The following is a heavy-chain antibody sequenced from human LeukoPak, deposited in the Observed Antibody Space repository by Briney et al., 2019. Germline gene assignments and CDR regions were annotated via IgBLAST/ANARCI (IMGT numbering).Heavy chain of an antibody. CDR3: ARLHHDYGSGTYGGAYNYYMDV. CDR2: IFSSGST. D-gene: IGHD3-10*01. V-gene: IGHV4-61*02. Sequence: SQTLSLTCTVSGGSISSGIYYWSWIRQPAGEGLEWIGRIFSSGSTNYNPSLESRVTISVDTSKNQFSLRLNSVTAADTAVYYCARLHHDYGSGTYGGAYNYYMDVWGKGTTVTVSS. CDR1: GGSISSGIYY. J-gene: IGHJ6*03.